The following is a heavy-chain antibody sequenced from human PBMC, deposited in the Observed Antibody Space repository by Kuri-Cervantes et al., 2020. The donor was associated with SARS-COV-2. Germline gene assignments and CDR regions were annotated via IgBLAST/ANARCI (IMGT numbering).Heavy chain of an antibody. Sequence: ASVKVSCKASGYTFTSYGISWVRQAPGQGLEWMGWISAYNGNTNYAQRLQGRVTMTTDTSTSTAYMELRSLRSDDTAVYYCARRSRGARWFDPWGQGTLVTVSS. CDR3: ARRSRGARWFDP. V-gene: IGHV1-18*04. D-gene: IGHD3-16*01. CDR2: ISAYNGNT. CDR1: GYTFTSYG. J-gene: IGHJ5*02.